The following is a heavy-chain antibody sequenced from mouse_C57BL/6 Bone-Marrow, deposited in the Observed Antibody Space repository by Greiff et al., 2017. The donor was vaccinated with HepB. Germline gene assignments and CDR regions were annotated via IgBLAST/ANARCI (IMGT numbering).Heavy chain of an antibody. CDR1: GFTFSSYA. J-gene: IGHJ2*01. Sequence: DVKLVESGGGLVKPGGSLKLSCAASGFTFSSYAMSWVRQTPEKRLEWVATISDGGSYTYYPDNLKGRFTISRDNAKNNLYLQMSHLKSEDTAMYYCARDHSLYYFDYWGQGTTLTVSS. V-gene: IGHV5-4*01. D-gene: IGHD3-1*01. CDR2: ISDGGSYT. CDR3: ARDHSLYYFDY.